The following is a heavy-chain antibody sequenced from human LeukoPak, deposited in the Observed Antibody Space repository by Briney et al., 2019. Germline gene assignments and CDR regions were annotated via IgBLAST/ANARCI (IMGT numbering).Heavy chain of an antibody. D-gene: IGHD2-2*01. J-gene: IGHJ4*02. CDR1: GYTFTGYY. CDR3: ARVPPAGYCSSTSCYGPFDY. Sequence: ASVKVSCKASGYTFTGYYMHWVRQALGQGLEWMGWINPNSGGTNYAQKFQGRVTMTRDTSISTAYMELSRLRSDDTAVYYCARVPPAGYCSSTSCYGPFDYWGQGTLVTVSS. V-gene: IGHV1-2*02. CDR2: INPNSGGT.